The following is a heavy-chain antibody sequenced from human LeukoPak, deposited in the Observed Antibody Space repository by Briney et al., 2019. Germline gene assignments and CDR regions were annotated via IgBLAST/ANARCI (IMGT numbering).Heavy chain of an antibody. CDR3: ARGGYDSSGYYLSSFDY. V-gene: IGHV1-18*01. CDR2: ISAYNGNT. D-gene: IGHD3-22*01. J-gene: IGHJ4*02. Sequence: ASVKVSCKASGYTFTSYGINWVRQAPGQGLEWMGWISAYNGNTNYAQKLQGRVTMTTDTSTSTAYMELRSLRSDDTAVYYCARGGYDSSGYYLSSFDYWGQGTLVTVSS. CDR1: GYTFTSYG.